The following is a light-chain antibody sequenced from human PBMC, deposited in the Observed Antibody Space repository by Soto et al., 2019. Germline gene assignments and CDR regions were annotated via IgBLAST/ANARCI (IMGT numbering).Light chain of an antibody. J-gene: IGKJ1*01. Sequence: IHMSQSPSTLPASVGDRVTITCRASQSISSWLAWYQQKPGKAPKLLIFDASSLESGTPSRFSGRRSGTQFTLTIDGLQPDDFATYYCQHYDNYSATFGQGTKVDI. V-gene: IGKV1-5*01. CDR3: QHYDNYSAT. CDR1: QSISSW. CDR2: DAS.